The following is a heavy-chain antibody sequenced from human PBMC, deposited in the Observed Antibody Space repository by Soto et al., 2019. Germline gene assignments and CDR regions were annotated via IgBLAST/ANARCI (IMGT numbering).Heavy chain of an antibody. V-gene: IGHV4-31*03. CDR2: IFYIGST. CDR1: GGSISSGGYY. J-gene: IGHJ5*02. Sequence: QVQLQESVPGLVKPSQTLSLTCTVSGGSISSGGYYWSWIRQHPGKGLEWIGYIFYIGSTYYNPSLRSRVTISADTSKNQFSLKLSSVTAADTAVYYCARVSLGHCSTTSCDGGWFDPWGQGTLVTVSS. D-gene: IGHD2-2*01. CDR3: ARVSLGHCSTTSCDGGWFDP.